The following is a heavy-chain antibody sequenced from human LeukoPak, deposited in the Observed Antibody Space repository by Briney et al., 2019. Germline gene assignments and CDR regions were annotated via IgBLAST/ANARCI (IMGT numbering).Heavy chain of an antibody. Sequence: GGSLRLSCAASGYTFRRYEMNWVRQARGGGLESVSYISRGGSTIYYADSVKGRFTISRDNAKNSLYLQINSLRAEDTAVYYCARDLRVRVHGGMDVWGQGTTVTVSS. V-gene: IGHV3-48*03. CDR2: ISRGGSTI. CDR1: GYTFRRYE. J-gene: IGHJ6*02. CDR3: ARDLRVRVHGGMDV. D-gene: IGHD3-10*01.